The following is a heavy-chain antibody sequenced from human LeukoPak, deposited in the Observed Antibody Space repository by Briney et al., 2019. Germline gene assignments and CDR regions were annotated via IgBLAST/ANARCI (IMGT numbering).Heavy chain of an antibody. CDR1: GGSISSNQ. CDR3: ARTVDTAMVTPSWFDP. V-gene: IGHV4-59*01. Sequence: SSETLSLTCTVSGGSISSNQWSWIRQPPGKGLEWIGYIYYSGSTNYNPSLKSRVTISVDTSKNQFSLKLSSVTAADTAVYYCARTVDTAMVTPSWFDPWGQGTLVTVSS. D-gene: IGHD5-18*01. CDR2: IYYSGST. J-gene: IGHJ5*02.